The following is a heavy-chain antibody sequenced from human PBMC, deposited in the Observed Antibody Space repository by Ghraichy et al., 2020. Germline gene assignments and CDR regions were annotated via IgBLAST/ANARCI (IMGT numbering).Heavy chain of an antibody. CDR2: IWYDGSDR. J-gene: IGHJ4*02. CDR1: GFTFSTYG. CDR3: VRRRSGYFDY. Sequence: SCAASGFTFSTYGMHWVRQAPGKGLEWVAVIWYDGSDRYYADSVKGRFTISRDNSKNTLSLQMASLRAEDTAVYYCVRRRSGYFDYWGQGTLVTVSS. D-gene: IGHD1-26*01. V-gene: IGHV3-33*01.